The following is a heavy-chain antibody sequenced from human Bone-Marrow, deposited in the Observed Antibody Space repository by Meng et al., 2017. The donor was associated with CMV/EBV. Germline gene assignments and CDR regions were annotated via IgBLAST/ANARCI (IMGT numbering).Heavy chain of an antibody. D-gene: IGHD3-3*01. CDR2: ISYDGSNK. CDR1: GFTFSSYA. CDR3: ARDHSYYDFWSGYYYSDY. J-gene: IGHJ4*02. Sequence: GGSLRLSCAASGFTFSSYAMHWVRQAPGKGLEWVAVISYDGSNKYYADSVKGRFTISRDNSKNTLYLQMNSLRAEDTAVYYCARDHSYYDFWSGYYYSDYWGQGTLVTVPS. V-gene: IGHV3-30-3*01.